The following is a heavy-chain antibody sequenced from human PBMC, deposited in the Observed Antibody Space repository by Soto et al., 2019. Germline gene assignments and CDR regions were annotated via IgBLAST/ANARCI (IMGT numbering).Heavy chain of an antibody. CDR3: ARETVSGSGRYYYYYGMYV. CDR2: ISYDGSNK. Sequence: QVQLVESGGGVVQPGRSLRLSCAASGFTFSSYAMHWVRQAPGKGLEWVAVISYDGSNKYYADSVKGRFTISRDNSKNTLYLQMNSLRAEDTAVYYCARETVSGSGRYYYYYGMYVRGQGTTVTVSS. CDR1: GFTFSSYA. D-gene: IGHD3-10*01. V-gene: IGHV3-30-3*01. J-gene: IGHJ6*02.